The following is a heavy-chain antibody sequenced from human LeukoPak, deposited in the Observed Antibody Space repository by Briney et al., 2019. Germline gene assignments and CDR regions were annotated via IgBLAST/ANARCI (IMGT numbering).Heavy chain of an antibody. CDR3: AKDGERWLQLAWYFDL. Sequence: GGSLRLSCAASGFTFNSYGMHWVRQAPGKGLEWVVFIRYDGGIKYYADSVKGRFTISRDSSKKTLYLQMNSLRAEDTAVYYCAKDGERWLQLAWYFDLWGRGTLVTVSS. CDR1: GFTFNSYG. J-gene: IGHJ2*01. CDR2: IRYDGGIK. V-gene: IGHV3-30*02. D-gene: IGHD5-24*01.